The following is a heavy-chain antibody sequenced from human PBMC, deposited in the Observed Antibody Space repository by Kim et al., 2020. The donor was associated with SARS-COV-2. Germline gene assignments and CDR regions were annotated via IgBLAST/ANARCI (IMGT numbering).Heavy chain of an antibody. Sequence: SETLSLTCTVSGDSISSSSYYWGWIRQPPGKGLEWIGSIYYSGSTYYNASLKIRVTISADTSKNQFSLKLSSVTAEDTAVYYCARSLAYCGGDCYPTNAYFDYWGQGTLVNVSS. CDR2: IYYSGST. V-gene: IGHV4-39*01. CDR1: GDSISSSSYY. J-gene: IGHJ4*01. CDR3: ARSLAYCGGDCYPTNAYFDY. D-gene: IGHD2-21*02.